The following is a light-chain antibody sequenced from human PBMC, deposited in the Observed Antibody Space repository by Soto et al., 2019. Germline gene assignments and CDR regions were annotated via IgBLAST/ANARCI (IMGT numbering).Light chain of an antibody. CDR3: QQYGSSPQT. CDR2: SVS. Sequence: EIGLTQSPGTLSLSKGERATLSCRASQSVSSSYLAWYQQKPGQTPRLLIYSVSSRATGIPDRFSGSGSGTDFTLTITGLEPEDFAVYYCQQYGSSPQTFGQGTKVDIK. J-gene: IGKJ1*01. V-gene: IGKV3-20*01. CDR1: QSVSSSY.